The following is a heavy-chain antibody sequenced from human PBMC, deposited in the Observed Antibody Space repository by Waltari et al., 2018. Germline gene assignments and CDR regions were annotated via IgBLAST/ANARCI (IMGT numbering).Heavy chain of an antibody. CDR1: VYTFPDHY. CDR2: MSSSGTII. V-gene: IGHV3-11*04. Sequence: QVQLVESGGRFVKPGSSLILSCVASVYTFPDHYMTWIRQAPGKGLEGLAEMSSSGTIIYYADFLKGRFTISRDNAKNSLYLQMTSLRAEDTALYFCARGNHYFDNWGQGTLVTVSS. CDR3: ARGNHYFDN. J-gene: IGHJ4*02.